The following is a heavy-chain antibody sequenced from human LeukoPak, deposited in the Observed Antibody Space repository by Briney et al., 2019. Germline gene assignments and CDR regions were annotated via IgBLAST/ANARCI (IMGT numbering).Heavy chain of an antibody. J-gene: IGHJ4*02. CDR1: GFTFSSYA. V-gene: IGHV3-23*01. CDR3: AKDLRQNMVRGVFDY. D-gene: IGHD3-10*01. CDR2: ISGSGGST. Sequence: PGRSLRLSCAASGFTFSSYAMSWVRQAPGKGLEWVSAISGSGGSTYYADSVKGRFTISRDNSKNTLYLQMNSLRAEDTAVYYCAKDLRQNMVRGVFDYWGQGTLVTVSS.